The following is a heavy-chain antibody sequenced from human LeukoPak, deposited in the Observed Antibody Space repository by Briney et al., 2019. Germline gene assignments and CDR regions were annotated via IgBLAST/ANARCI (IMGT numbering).Heavy chain of an antibody. CDR2: IIPILGIA. D-gene: IGHD1-26*01. CDR1: GGTFSSYA. Sequence: SVKVPCKASGGTFSSYAISWVRQAPGQGLEWMGRIIPILGIANYAQKFQGRVTVTADKSTSTAYMELSSLRSEDTAVYYCARAGSGADDAFDIWGQGTMVTVSS. J-gene: IGHJ3*02. V-gene: IGHV1-69*04. CDR3: ARAGSGADDAFDI.